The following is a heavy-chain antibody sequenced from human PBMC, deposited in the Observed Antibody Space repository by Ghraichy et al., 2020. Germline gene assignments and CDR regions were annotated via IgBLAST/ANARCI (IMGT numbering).Heavy chain of an antibody. CDR3: AKDLILWEPGATIDAFDI. Sequence: GGSLRLSCAASGSTFSSYAMSWVRQAPGKGLEWVSAISVSGGSTSYADSVKGRFPISRDNSTTTLYLQMNSLRAEDTAVYYCAKDLILWEPGATIDAFDIWGQGTMVTVSS. V-gene: IGHV3-23*01. D-gene: IGHD2-21*01. CDR1: GSTFSSYA. CDR2: ISVSGGST. J-gene: IGHJ3*02.